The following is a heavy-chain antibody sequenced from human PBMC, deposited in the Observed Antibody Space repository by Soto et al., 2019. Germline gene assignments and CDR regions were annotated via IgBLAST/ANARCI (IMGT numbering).Heavy chain of an antibody. Sequence: QVQLVESGGGVVQPGRSLRLSCAASGFIFSSYGMHWVRQAPGKGLEWVAIIWYDGSNKYYADSVKGRFTISRDNSKNTLYLQMNSLRVEDTAVYYCARGGAGYYYGMDVWGLGTTVTVSS. CDR2: IWYDGSNK. CDR3: ARGGAGYYYGMDV. CDR1: GFIFSSYG. J-gene: IGHJ6*02. V-gene: IGHV3-33*01. D-gene: IGHD3-16*01.